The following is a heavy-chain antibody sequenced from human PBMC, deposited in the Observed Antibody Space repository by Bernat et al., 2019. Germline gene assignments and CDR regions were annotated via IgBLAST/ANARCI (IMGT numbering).Heavy chain of an antibody. J-gene: IGHJ4*02. Sequence: QVQLVESGGDVVQPGRSLRLSCAASGFTFSSYGMHWVRQAPGKGLEWVAVISYDGSNKYYADSVKGRFTISRDNSKNTLYLQMNSLRAEDTAVYYCAKDYGDYEVLDYWGQGTLVTVSS. CDR2: ISYDGSNK. V-gene: IGHV3-30*18. CDR1: GFTFSSYG. D-gene: IGHD4-17*01. CDR3: AKDYGDYEVLDY.